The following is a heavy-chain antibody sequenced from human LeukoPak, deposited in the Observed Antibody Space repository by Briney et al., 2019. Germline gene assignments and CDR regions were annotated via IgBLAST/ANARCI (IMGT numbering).Heavy chain of an antibody. V-gene: IGHV3-23*01. Sequence: GGSQRLPCAASGLTFNNYDMSGVRQAPGKGLEGVSTISGNWIDADYTDSVQCRFAFYRDNSKNMLYLQMNSLRVEDTAIYYCANLDYSRYDPYFFDKWGQGTLVTVSA. CDR3: ANLDYSRYDPYFFDK. D-gene: IGHD5-12*01. CDR2: ISGNWIDA. CDR1: GLTFNNYD. J-gene: IGHJ4*02.